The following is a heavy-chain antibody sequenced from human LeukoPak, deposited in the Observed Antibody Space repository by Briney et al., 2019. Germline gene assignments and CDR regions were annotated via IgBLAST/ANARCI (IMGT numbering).Heavy chain of an antibody. CDR3: ARRGYYDSSGYDY. D-gene: IGHD3-22*01. V-gene: IGHV3-21*06. CDR2: ISGSSTYI. J-gene: IGHJ4*02. Sequence: KLWGSLRLSCAASGFTFSSYAMNWVRQAPGKGLEWVSSISGSSTYIYYADSVKGRFTISRDNAKNSVFLQINNLRAEDTAIYYCARRGYYDSSGYDYWGQGTLVTVSS. CDR1: GFTFSSYA.